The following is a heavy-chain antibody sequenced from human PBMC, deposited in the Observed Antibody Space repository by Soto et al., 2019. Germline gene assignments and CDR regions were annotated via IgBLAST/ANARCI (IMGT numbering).Heavy chain of an antibody. J-gene: IGHJ1*01. CDR1: GYSFSSYW. D-gene: IGHD2-15*01. V-gene: IGHV5-10-1*01. CDR2: INPRDSYT. CDR3: ARPDCDTIGCYLVPF. Sequence: PGESLKISCKGFGYSFSSYWINWVRQLPGKGLEWMGRINPRDSYTDYSPSFQGHVTISVDKSINTAYVQWSSLEASDTAMYYCARPDCDTIGCYLVPFWGQGALVTVSS.